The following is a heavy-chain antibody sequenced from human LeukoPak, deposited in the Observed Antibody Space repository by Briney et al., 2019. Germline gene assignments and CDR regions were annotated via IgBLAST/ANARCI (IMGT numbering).Heavy chain of an antibody. D-gene: IGHD3-16*01. CDR2: IDPDSGFT. Sequence: ASVKVSCKASGHKFTDDYMHWVRQAPGQGLEFMGWIDPDSGFTNYAQKFKGRVTMTRDTSISTAYLEVRSLTSDDTAVYYCAPTAEAYTSWWKVWGQGTLVIVSS. V-gene: IGHV1-2*02. CDR3: APTAEAYTSWWKV. J-gene: IGHJ4*02. CDR1: GHKFTDDY.